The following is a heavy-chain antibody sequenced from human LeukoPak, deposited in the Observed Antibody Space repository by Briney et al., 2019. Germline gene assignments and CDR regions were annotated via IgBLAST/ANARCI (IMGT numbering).Heavy chain of an antibody. Sequence: GGSLRLSCAASGFTFSSYGMHWVRQAPGKGLEWVSVIYSGGSTYYADSVKGRFTISRDNSKNTLYLQMNSLRAEDTAVYYCVTTVIPPDYWGQGTLVTVSS. V-gene: IGHV3-NL1*01. CDR1: GFTFSSYG. CDR2: IYSGGST. CDR3: VTTVIPPDY. J-gene: IGHJ4*02. D-gene: IGHD4-23*01.